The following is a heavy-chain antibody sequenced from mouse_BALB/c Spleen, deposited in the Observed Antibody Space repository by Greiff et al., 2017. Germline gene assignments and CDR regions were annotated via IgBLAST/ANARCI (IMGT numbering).Heavy chain of an antibody. J-gene: IGHJ4*01. CDR2: INSNGGST. D-gene: IGHD1-1*01. V-gene: IGHV5-6-3*01. CDR3: ARDGLLLRSYYYAMDY. Sequence: EVMLVESGGGLVQPGGSLKLSCAASGFTFSSYGMSWVRQTPDKRLELVATINSNGGSTYYPDSVKGRFTISRDNAKNTLYLQMSSLKSEDTAMYYCARDGLLLRSYYYAMDYWGQGTSVTVSS. CDR1: GFTFSSYG.